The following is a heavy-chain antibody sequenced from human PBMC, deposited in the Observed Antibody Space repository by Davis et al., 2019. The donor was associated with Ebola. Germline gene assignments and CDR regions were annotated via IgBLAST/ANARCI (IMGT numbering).Heavy chain of an antibody. D-gene: IGHD6-19*01. J-gene: IGHJ4*02. CDR3: TSSAVAGTYDY. CDR1: GFTFSSYD. V-gene: IGHV3-13*01. Sequence: GESLKISCAASGFTFSSYDMHWVRQATGKGLEWVSAIGTAGDTYYPGSVKGRFTISRDNAKNSLYLQMNSLRAEDTAVYYCTSSAVAGTYDYWGQGTLVTVSS. CDR2: IGTAGDT.